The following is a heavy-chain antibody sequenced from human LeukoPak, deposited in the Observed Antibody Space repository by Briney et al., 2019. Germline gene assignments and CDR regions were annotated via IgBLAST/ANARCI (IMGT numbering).Heavy chain of an antibody. CDR3: ARGGNLYCSATSCYDFDY. CDR2: ISSSSSYI. J-gene: IGHJ4*02. Sequence: GGSLRLSCAASGFTLSRYSMNWVRQAPGKGLEWVSSISSSSSYIYYGDSVKGRFTISGDNAKNSLYLQINSLRAEDTAVYYCARGGNLYCSATSCYDFDYWGQGTLVTVSS. D-gene: IGHD2-2*01. CDR1: GFTLSRYS. V-gene: IGHV3-21*01.